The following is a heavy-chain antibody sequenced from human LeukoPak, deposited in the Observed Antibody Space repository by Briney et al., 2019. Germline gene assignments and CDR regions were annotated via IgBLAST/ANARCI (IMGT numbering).Heavy chain of an antibody. J-gene: IGHJ6*02. CDR2: ISDDGRNK. CDR3: ARWGSSGWYPMDV. V-gene: IGHV3-30*03. Sequence: GGSLRLSCAASGFTFNNYGLHYVRQAPGKGLEWVAVISDDGRNKNYADSVKGRFTISRDNAKNTVYLQMNSLRAEDTAVYYCARWGSSGWYPMDVWGQGTTVTVSS. CDR1: GFTFNNYG. D-gene: IGHD6-19*01.